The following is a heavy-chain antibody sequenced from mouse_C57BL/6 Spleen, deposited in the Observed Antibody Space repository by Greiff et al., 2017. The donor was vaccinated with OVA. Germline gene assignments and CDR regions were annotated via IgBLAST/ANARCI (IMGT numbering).Heavy chain of an antibody. CDR3: ARRGAYGNYHDY. CDR2: ISDGGSYT. Sequence: EVKLMESGGGLVKPGGSLKLSCAASGFTFSSYAMSWVRQTPEKRLEWVATISDGGSYTYYPDNVKGRFTISRDNAKNNLYLQMSHLKSEDTAMYYCARRGAYGNYHDYWGQGTTLTVSS. D-gene: IGHD2-1*01. CDR1: GFTFSSYA. J-gene: IGHJ2*01. V-gene: IGHV5-4*03.